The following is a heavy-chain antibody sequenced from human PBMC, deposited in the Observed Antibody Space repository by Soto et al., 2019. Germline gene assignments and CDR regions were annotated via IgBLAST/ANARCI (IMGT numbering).Heavy chain of an antibody. J-gene: IGHJ4*02. Sequence: GGSLRLSCAASGFTFSSYWVSWVRQAPGKGLEWVANIKQDGSEKYYVDSVKGRFTISRDNAKNSLYLQMNSLRAEDTAVYYCAREGFLGGGYFHYWGQGTLVTVSS. V-gene: IGHV3-7*01. CDR2: IKQDGSEK. CDR1: GFTFSSYW. D-gene: IGHD2-15*01. CDR3: AREGFLGGGYFHY.